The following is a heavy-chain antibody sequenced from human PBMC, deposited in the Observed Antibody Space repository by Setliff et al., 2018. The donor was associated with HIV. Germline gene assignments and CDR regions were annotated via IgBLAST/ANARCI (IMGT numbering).Heavy chain of an antibody. V-gene: IGHV1-69*13. J-gene: IGHJ4*02. CDR3: ARAGIPSLAGTTAYYFDY. Sequence: GASVKVSCKASGGTFSSYAISWVRQAPGQGLEWMGGIIPILGPANYAQKFQGRVTITAGEYTTTSYMELRNLRSEDTAVYYCARAGIPSLAGTTAYYFDYWGQGTPVTVSS. D-gene: IGHD6-19*01. CDR1: GGTFSSYA. CDR2: IIPILGPA.